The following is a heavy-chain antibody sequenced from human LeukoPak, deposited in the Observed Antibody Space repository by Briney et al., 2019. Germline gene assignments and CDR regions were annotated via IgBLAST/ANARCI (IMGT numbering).Heavy chain of an antibody. Sequence: ASVKVSCKASGGTFSSYTISWVRQAPGRGLEWMGRIIPILGIANYAQKFQGRVTITADKSTSTAYMELSSLRSEDTAVYYCARALVEWPADYWGQGTLVTVSP. D-gene: IGHD3-3*01. CDR2: IIPILGIA. J-gene: IGHJ4*02. V-gene: IGHV1-69*02. CDR3: ARALVEWPADY. CDR1: GGTFSSYT.